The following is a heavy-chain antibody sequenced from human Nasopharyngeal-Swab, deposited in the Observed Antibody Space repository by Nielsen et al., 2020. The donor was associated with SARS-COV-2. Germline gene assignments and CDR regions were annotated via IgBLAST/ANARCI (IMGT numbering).Heavy chain of an antibody. J-gene: IGHJ6*02. V-gene: IGHV7-4-1*01. CDR2: INTNDGTA. CDR3: ARDTWDV. CDR1: GYTFSKYA. Sequence: ASVKVSCKASGYTFSKYAINWVRQAPGQGLEWMGWINTNDGTATYVQGFTGRFVFSLDTSVSTAYLQIDSLRTEDSAVFYCARDTWDVWGQGTTVTVSS. D-gene: IGHD2/OR15-2a*01.